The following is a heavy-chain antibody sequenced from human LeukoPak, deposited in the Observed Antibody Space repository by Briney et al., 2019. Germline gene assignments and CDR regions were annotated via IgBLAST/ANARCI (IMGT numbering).Heavy chain of an antibody. V-gene: IGHV4-34*01. Sequence: SETLSLTCAVYGGSFSGYYWSWIRQPPGKGLEWIGEINHSGSTNYNPSLKSRATISVDTSKNQFSLKLSSVTAADTAVYYCASRQAAIGAFDIWGQGTMVTVSS. CDR3: ASRQAAIGAFDI. CDR1: GGSFSGYY. D-gene: IGHD2-2*01. J-gene: IGHJ3*02. CDR2: INHSGST.